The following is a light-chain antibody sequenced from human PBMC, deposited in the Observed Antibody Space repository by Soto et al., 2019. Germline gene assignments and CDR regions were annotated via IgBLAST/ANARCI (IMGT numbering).Light chain of an antibody. J-gene: IGLJ2*01. CDR1: SSNIGTGYD. V-gene: IGLV1-40*01. CDR3: QSYDIRLSGVV. CDR2: GNS. Sequence: QSVLTQPPSVSGAPGQRVTISCTGSSSNIGTGYDVHWYQQVPGTAPKLLIYGNSNRPSGVPDRFSGSKSGTSASLAITGLQAEDEADYYCQSYDIRLSGVVFGGRTKLTVL.